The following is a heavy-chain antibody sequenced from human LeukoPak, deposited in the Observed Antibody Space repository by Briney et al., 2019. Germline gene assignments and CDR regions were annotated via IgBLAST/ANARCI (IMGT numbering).Heavy chain of an antibody. J-gene: IGHJ6*02. CDR3: ARGYSSSYYYYGMDV. Sequence: ASVKVSCKASGYTFTSYGISWVRQAPGLGLEWMGWISAYNGNTNYAQKLQGRVTMTTDTSTSTAYMELRSLRSDDTAVYYCARGYSSSYYYYGMDVWGQGTTVTVSS. V-gene: IGHV1-18*01. D-gene: IGHD6-13*01. CDR1: GYTFTSYG. CDR2: ISAYNGNT.